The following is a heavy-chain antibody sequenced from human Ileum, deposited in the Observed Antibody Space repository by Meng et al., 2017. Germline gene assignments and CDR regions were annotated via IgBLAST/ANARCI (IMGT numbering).Heavy chain of an antibody. J-gene: IGHJ4*02. CDR2: ISYSGTT. CDR3: ARGRPLVY. Sequence: SETLSLTCTVSGGSISSGTYYWTWIRQHPGMGLEYLGCISYSGTTYYNPSLKSRVTISRDTSKNLFSLNLSSVTVADTAVYYCARGRPLVYWGQGTLVTVSS. V-gene: IGHV4-31*03. CDR1: GGSISSGTYY.